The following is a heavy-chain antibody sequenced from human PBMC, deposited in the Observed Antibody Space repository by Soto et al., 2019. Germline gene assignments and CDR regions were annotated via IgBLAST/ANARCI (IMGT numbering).Heavy chain of an antibody. J-gene: IGHJ5*02. Sequence: ASVKVSCKASGYTFTSYAMHWVRQAPGQRLEWMGWINAGNGNTKYSQKFQGRVTITRDTSASTAYMELSSLRSEDTAVYYCARAPFTIFGVVITSTGYNWFDPWGQGTLVTVSS. CDR3: ARAPFTIFGVVITSTGYNWFDP. CDR1: GYTFTSYA. V-gene: IGHV1-3*01. D-gene: IGHD3-3*01. CDR2: INAGNGNT.